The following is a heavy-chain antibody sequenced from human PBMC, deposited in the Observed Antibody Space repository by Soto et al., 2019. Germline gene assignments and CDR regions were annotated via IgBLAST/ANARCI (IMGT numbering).Heavy chain of an antibody. J-gene: IGHJ5*02. CDR1: VGSISSGGYY. V-gene: IGHV4-31*02. CDR2: IYYSGST. D-gene: IGHD2-21*01. Sequence: PSETLSVTCTVSVGSISSGGYYWSWIRQHPGKGLEWIGYIYYSGSTYYNPSLKSRVTISVDTSKNQLSLKLSSVTAADTAVYYCARFAIPRFWFDPWGQGTLVTVSS. CDR3: ARFAIPRFWFDP.